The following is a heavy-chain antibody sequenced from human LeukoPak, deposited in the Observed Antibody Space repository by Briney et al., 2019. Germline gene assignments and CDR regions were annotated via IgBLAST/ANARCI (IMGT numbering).Heavy chain of an antibody. D-gene: IGHD3-3*01. Sequence: SETLSLTCTVSGGSISSYYWSWIRQPPGKGLEWIGYIYYSGSTNCNPSLKSRVTISVDTSKNQFSLKLSSVAAADTAVYYCARVAGAYDFWSGYNYYYMDVWGKGTTVTVSS. CDR2: IYYSGST. V-gene: IGHV4-59*01. CDR1: GGSISSYY. CDR3: ARVAGAYDFWSGYNYYYMDV. J-gene: IGHJ6*03.